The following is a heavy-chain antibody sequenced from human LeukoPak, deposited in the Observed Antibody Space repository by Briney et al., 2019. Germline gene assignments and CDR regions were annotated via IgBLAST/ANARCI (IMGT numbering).Heavy chain of an antibody. CDR3: ARGLKDYDFWSGYYIGDY. V-gene: IGHV4-34*01. D-gene: IGHD3-3*01. CDR2: INHSGST. Sequence: PSETLSLTCAVYGGSLSGYYWSWIRQPPGKGLEWIGEINHSGSTNYNPSLKSRVTISVDTSKNQFSLKLSSVTAADTAVYYCARGLKDYDFWSGYYIGDYWGQGTLVTVSS. CDR1: GGSLSGYY. J-gene: IGHJ4*02.